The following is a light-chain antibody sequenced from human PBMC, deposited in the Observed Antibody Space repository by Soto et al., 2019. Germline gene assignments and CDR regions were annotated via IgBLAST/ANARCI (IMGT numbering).Light chain of an antibody. V-gene: IGKV1-9*01. CDR1: QGIYNY. CDR3: QQLNSYPLT. Sequence: DIQLTQSPSFLSASVGDRVTITCRASQGIYNYLAWYQQKPGKAPRLLVYAAVTLQSGVPSRFSVSESGTEFTLTISSLQPEDFATYYCQQLNSYPLTFGGGTKVDSK. CDR2: AAV. J-gene: IGKJ4*01.